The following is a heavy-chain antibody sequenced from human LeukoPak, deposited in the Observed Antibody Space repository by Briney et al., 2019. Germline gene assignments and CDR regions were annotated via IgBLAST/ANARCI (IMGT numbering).Heavy chain of an antibody. V-gene: IGHV3-21*01. D-gene: IGHD3-3*01. CDR3: ARDRDFWSGPPGLTN. Sequence: PGGSLRLSCAASGFIFSSYSMNWVRQAPGKGLEWVSSISGSSSYIYYVDSVKGRLTISRDNSKNTLYLQMNSLRAEDTAVYYCARDRDFWSGPPGLTNWGQGTLVTVSS. CDR2: ISGSSSYI. J-gene: IGHJ4*02. CDR1: GFIFSSYS.